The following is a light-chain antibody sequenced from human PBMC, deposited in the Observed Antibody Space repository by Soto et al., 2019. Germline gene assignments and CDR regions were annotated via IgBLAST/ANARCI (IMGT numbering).Light chain of an antibody. CDR3: QQYNSSPCT. J-gene: IGKJ1*01. CDR1: QSVSSN. CDR2: GAS. V-gene: IGKV3-15*01. Sequence: EIVMTQSPATLSVSPGERATLSCRASQSVSSNLAWYQQKPGQAPRLLIYGASTRATGIPARFSGSGSGTEFTLTISSLQSEDFAVDYCQQYNSSPCTFGQGTRVDIK.